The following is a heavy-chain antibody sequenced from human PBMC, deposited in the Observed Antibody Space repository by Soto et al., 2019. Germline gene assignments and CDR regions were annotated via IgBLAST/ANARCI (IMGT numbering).Heavy chain of an antibody. Sequence: SETLSLTCTVSGASISAYAWSWIRQPAGKGLEWIGRLYSSGNTSYSPSFKSRLTMSADTSKNQFSLKLSSVTAADTAVYYCARGPYSSGWYVVDYWGQGTLVTVS. V-gene: IGHV4-4*07. J-gene: IGHJ4*02. CDR1: GASISAYA. CDR3: ARGPYSSGWYVVDY. D-gene: IGHD6-19*01. CDR2: LYSSGNT.